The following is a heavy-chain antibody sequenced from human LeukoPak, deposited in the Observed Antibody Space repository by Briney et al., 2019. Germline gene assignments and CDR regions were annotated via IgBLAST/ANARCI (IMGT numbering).Heavy chain of an antibody. D-gene: IGHD2-2*01. CDR1: GGSLSGYY. CDR2: INHSGST. J-gene: IGHJ4*02. CDR3: ARWQVVPAASFDY. Sequence: SETLSLTCAVYGGSLSGYYWSWIRQPPGKGLEWIGEINHSGSTNYNPSLKSRVTISVDTSKNQFSLKLSSVTAADTAVYYCARWQVVPAASFDYWGQGTLVTVSS. V-gene: IGHV4-34*01.